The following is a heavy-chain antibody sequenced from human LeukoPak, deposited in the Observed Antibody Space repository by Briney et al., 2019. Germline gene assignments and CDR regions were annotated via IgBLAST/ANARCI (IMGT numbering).Heavy chain of an antibody. CDR3: ARDDGYYYDSSGYYHDY. Sequence: GGSLRLSCAASGFTFSSYWMCWVRQAPGKGLEWVANIKQDGSEKYYVDSVKGRFTISRDNAKNSLYLQMNSLRAEDTAVYYCARDDGYYYDSSGYYHDYWGQGTLVTVSS. D-gene: IGHD3-22*01. CDR1: GFTFSSYW. V-gene: IGHV3-7*01. CDR2: IKQDGSEK. J-gene: IGHJ4*02.